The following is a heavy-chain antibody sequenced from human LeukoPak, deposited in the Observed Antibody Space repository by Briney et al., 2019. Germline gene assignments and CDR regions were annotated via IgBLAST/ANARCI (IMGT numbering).Heavy chain of an antibody. CDR3: ARRGVVVTDIDY. CDR1: GFTFSSYG. CDR2: IWYDGSNK. Sequence: GGSLRLSCAASGFTFSSYGMHWVRQAPGKGLEWVAVIWYDGSNKYYADSVKGRFTISRDNSKNTLYLQMNSLRAEDTAVYYCARRGVVVTDIDYWGQGTLVTVSP. V-gene: IGHV3-33*01. D-gene: IGHD2-21*02. J-gene: IGHJ4*02.